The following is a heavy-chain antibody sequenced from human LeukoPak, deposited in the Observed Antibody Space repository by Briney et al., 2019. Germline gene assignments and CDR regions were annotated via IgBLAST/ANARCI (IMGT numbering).Heavy chain of an antibody. CDR1: GFAFNIYA. J-gene: IGHJ4*02. D-gene: IGHD3-10*01. CDR2: ITGSGGST. Sequence: GGSLRLSCAASGFAFNIYAMNWVRQAPGKGLEWVSSITGSGGSTYYADSGKGRFTISRDNSKNTLYLQMNSLRAEDTAVYYCAKDRPNYYGPGDYYKRDSDYWGQGTLVTVSS. CDR3: AKDRPNYYGPGDYYKRDSDY. V-gene: IGHV3-23*01.